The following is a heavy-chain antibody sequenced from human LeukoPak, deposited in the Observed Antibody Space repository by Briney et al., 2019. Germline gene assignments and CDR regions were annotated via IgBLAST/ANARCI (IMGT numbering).Heavy chain of an antibody. CDR2: IYYSGST. CDR3: ASTSSGYYYGFDY. J-gene: IGHJ4*02. D-gene: IGHD3-22*01. Sequence: PSQTLSLTCTVSGGSISSGSYYWSWIRQPPGKGLEWIGYIYYSGSTNYNPSLKSRVTISVDTSKNQFSLKLSSVTAADTAVYYCASTSSGYYYGFDYWGQGTLVTVSS. V-gene: IGHV4-61*01. CDR1: GGSISSGSYY.